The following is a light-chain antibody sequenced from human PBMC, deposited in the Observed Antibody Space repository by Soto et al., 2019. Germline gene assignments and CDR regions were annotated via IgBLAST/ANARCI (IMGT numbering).Light chain of an antibody. CDR3: QQYGSSPWT. Sequence: EIVLTQSPGTLSLSPGERATLSCRASQSVRSSYFAWYQQKPGQAPRLLSYGASSRATGIPDRFSGSWSGTDFTLTIIRLEPEDFAVYYCQQYGSSPWTFGQGPKVEIK. CDR1: QSVRSSY. J-gene: IGKJ1*01. CDR2: GAS. V-gene: IGKV3-20*01.